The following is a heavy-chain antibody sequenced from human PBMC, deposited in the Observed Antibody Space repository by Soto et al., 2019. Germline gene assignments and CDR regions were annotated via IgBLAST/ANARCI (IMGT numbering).Heavy chain of an antibody. Sequence: QVQLQESGPGLVKPSQTLSLTCSVSGGSFSSDSFIWSWVRQFPGKGLEWIGYINYRGTTYYNPSPRSRNTISVDTSKNQFSLNLSSVTAADTAVYYCARDHKWDGMDVWGQGTTVTVSS. D-gene: IGHD1-26*01. CDR3: ARDHKWDGMDV. J-gene: IGHJ6*02. CDR1: GGSFSSDSFI. V-gene: IGHV4-31*03. CDR2: INYRGTT.